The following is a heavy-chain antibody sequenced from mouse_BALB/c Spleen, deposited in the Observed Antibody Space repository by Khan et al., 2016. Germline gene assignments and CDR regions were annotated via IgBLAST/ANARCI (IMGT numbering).Heavy chain of an antibody. CDR3: AGAWYSMDY. CDR1: GYTFSNYW. CDR2: ILPGSGYS. V-gene: IGHV1-9*01. Sequence: QVQLQQSGAELMKPGASVKISCKATGYTFSNYWIEWVKQRPGHGLEWIGDILPGSGYSNSNENFKGKATFTADASSNTAYMQLISLTSEDSAVYCCAGAWYSMDYWGQGTSVTVSS. J-gene: IGHJ4*01.